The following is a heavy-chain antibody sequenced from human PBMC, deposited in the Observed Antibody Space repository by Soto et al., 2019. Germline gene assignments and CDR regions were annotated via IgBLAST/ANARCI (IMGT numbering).Heavy chain of an antibody. V-gene: IGHV1-18*01. D-gene: IGHD2-21*01. Sequence: QVQLVQSGAEVKKPGASVKVSCKASGYTFTSYGISWVRQSPGQGLEWMGWISAHNGNTKYAQKLQGRVTVTTDTSTSTASIALRSLRADDTAVYSCARDLSIGLFAYWGQVTLVTVSS. CDR1: GYTFTSYG. J-gene: IGHJ4*02. CDR2: ISAHNGNT. CDR3: ARDLSIGLFAY.